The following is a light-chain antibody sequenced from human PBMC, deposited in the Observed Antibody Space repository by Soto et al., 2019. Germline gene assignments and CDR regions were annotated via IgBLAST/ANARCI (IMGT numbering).Light chain of an antibody. Sequence: ETVMTQSPATLSLSPGERATLSCRASQSVSSKLVWYQQKPGQAPRFLIYGASTRATGIPARFRGSGSGTEFTLTIDSLQSEDLAVYYCQQYNDWPPAFGGGTKVESK. CDR2: GAS. J-gene: IGKJ4*01. CDR3: QQYNDWPPA. CDR1: QSVSSK. V-gene: IGKV3-15*01.